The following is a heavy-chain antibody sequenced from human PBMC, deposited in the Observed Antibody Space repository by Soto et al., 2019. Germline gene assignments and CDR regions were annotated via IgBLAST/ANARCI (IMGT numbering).Heavy chain of an antibody. V-gene: IGHV3-21*01. CDR1: GVSFSSSG. Sequence: PWGSLRLSCAASGVSFSSSGMNGVRQAPGKGLEWVSSISSSSSYIYYADSVKGRFTISRDNAKNSLYLQMNSLRAEDTAVYYCARAGGGSRQGSFGYWGQGTLVTVSS. D-gene: IGHD2-15*01. J-gene: IGHJ4*02. CDR3: ARAGGGSRQGSFGY. CDR2: ISSSSSYI.